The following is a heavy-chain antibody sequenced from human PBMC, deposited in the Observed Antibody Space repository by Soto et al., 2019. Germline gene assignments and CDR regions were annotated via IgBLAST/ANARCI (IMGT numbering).Heavy chain of an antibody. CDR1: GFTFSSYA. Sequence: GGSLRLSCAASGFTFSSYAMSWVRQAPGKGLEWVSAISGSGGSTYYADSVKGRFTISRDNSKNTLYLQMNSLRAEDTAVYYCATRPYILTGYRYYYYGMDVWGQGTTVTVS. D-gene: IGHD3-9*01. V-gene: IGHV3-23*01. CDR2: ISGSGGST. J-gene: IGHJ6*02. CDR3: ATRPYILTGYRYYYYGMDV.